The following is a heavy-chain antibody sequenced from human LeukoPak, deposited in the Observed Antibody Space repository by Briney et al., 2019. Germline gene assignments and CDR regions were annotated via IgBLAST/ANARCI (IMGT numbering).Heavy chain of an antibody. CDR2: IYYSGST. V-gene: IGHV4-59*01. Sequence: SETLSLTCTVSGGSISSYYWSWIRQPPGKGLEWIGYIYYSGSTNYNPSLKSRVTISVDTSKNQFSLKLSSVTAADTAVYYCARVSGYSYGNSYYYYNGMDVWGQGTTVTVSS. J-gene: IGHJ6*02. CDR3: ARVSGYSYGNSYYYYNGMDV. D-gene: IGHD5-18*01. CDR1: GGSISSYY.